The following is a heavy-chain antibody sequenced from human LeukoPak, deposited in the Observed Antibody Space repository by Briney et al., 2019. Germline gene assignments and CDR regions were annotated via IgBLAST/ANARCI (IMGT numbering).Heavy chain of an antibody. J-gene: IGHJ4*02. V-gene: IGHV4-59*01. CDR1: GGSISSYY. D-gene: IGHD3-22*01. CDR3: ARVYYDSSGYSGFGDY. Sequence: PSETLSLTCTVSGGSISSYYWSWIRQPPGKGLEWIGYIYYSGSTNYNPSLKSRVTISVDTSKNQFSLKLSSVTAADTAVYYCARVYYDSSGYSGFGDYWGQGTLVTVSS. CDR2: IYYSGST.